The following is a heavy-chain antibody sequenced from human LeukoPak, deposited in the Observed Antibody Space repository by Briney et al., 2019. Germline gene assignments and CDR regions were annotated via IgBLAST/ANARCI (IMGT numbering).Heavy chain of an antibody. D-gene: IGHD2-21*01. J-gene: IGHJ4*02. V-gene: IGHV1-2*02. CDR2: INPKSGGT. CDR1: GYTFTDYN. Sequence: GASVKVSCKASGYTFTDYNMHWVRQAPGQGLEWMGWINPKSGGTNYAPKFQGRVTMARDTSISTAYMELRSLRSDDTAVYYCARRRLTSRQNISPFDYWGQGTLVTVSS. CDR3: ARRRLTSRQNISPFDY.